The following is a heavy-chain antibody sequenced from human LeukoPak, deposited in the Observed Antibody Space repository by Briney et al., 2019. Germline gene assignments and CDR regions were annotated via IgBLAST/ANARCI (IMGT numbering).Heavy chain of an antibody. CDR1: GCSISSYY. V-gene: IGHV4-59*13. J-gene: IGHJ5*02. CDR3: ARVGYSSKSWLDP. Sequence: AETLSLTCTVSGCSISSYYWSWIRQPPGKGLEWIGYIYYSGSTNYNPSLKSRVTISVDTSKNQFSLKLRSVTAADPAVYYCARVGYSSKSWLDPWGGETLVTVSS. CDR2: IYYSGST. D-gene: IGHD6-13*01.